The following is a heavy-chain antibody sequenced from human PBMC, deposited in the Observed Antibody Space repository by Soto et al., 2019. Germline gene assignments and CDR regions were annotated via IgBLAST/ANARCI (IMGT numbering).Heavy chain of an antibody. CDR2: IYYSGST. CDR3: ARRARLRLGELSSKNWYFDL. V-gene: IGHV4-39*01. Sequence: QLQLQESGPGLVKPSETLSLTCTVSGGSISSSSYYWGWIRQPPGKALEWIGSIYYSGSTYYNPSLKSRVTISVDRSKNQFSLKLSSVTAADTAVYYCARRARLRLGELSSKNWYFDLWGRGTLVTVSS. J-gene: IGHJ2*01. D-gene: IGHD3-16*02. CDR1: GGSISSSSYY.